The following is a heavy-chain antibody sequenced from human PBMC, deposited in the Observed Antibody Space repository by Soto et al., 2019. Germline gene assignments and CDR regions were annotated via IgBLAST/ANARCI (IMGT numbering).Heavy chain of an antibody. Sequence: GASVKVSCKASGYTFTSYDINWVRQASGQGLEWMGWMNPNSGNTSYAQTLQGRVTMTTDTSTNTAYMELRSLRSDVTAVYYCARDLSYDILTGPANNWFDPWGQGTLVTVSS. CDR3: ARDLSYDILTGPANNWFDP. J-gene: IGHJ5*02. V-gene: IGHV1-8*01. D-gene: IGHD3-9*01. CDR1: GYTFTSYD. CDR2: MNPNSGNT.